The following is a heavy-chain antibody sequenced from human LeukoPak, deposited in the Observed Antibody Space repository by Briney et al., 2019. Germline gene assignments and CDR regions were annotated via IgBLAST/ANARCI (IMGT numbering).Heavy chain of an antibody. V-gene: IGHV4-59*01. CDR3: ARGSYYDFWSGYYSSVGERDYYYYMDV. Sequence: SETLSLTCTVSGGSISSYYWSWIRQPPGKGLEWIGYIYYSGSTNYNPSLKSRVTISVDTSKNQFSLKLSPVTAADTAVYYCARGSYYDFWSGYYSSVGERDYYYYMDVWGKGTTVTVSS. J-gene: IGHJ6*03. CDR1: GGSISSYY. D-gene: IGHD3-3*01. CDR2: IYYSGST.